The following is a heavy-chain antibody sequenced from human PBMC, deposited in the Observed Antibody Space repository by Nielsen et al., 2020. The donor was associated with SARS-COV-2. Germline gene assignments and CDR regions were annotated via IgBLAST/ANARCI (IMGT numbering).Heavy chain of an antibody. CDR1: GFTFDDYA. CDR2: ISWNSGSI. Sequence: SLKISCAASGFTFDDYAMHWVRQAPGKGLEWVSGISWNSGSIGYADSVKGRFTISRDNAKNSLYLQMNSLRAEDTALYYCAKDTYYDILTGRGGMDVWGQGTTVTVSS. J-gene: IGHJ6*02. V-gene: IGHV3-9*01. D-gene: IGHD3-9*01. CDR3: AKDTYYDILTGRGGMDV.